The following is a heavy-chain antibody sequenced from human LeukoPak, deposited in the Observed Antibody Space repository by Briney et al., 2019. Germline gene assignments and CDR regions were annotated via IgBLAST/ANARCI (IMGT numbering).Heavy chain of an antibody. CDR2: IIPIFGTA. CDR3: ARDHGGGSGWLNVPDY. D-gene: IGHD6-19*01. V-gene: IGHV1-69*05. CDR1: GGTFSSYA. J-gene: IGHJ4*02. Sequence: SVKVSCNASGGTFSSYAISWVRQAPGQGLEWMGGIIPIFGTANSAQKFQSRVTITTDESTSTAYMELSSLRSEDTAVYYCARDHGGGSGWLNVPDYWGQGTLVTVSS.